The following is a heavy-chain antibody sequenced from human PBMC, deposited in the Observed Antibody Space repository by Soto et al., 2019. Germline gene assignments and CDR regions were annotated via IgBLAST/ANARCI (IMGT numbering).Heavy chain of an antibody. D-gene: IGHD3-22*01. Sequence: QLQLQESGPGLVKPSETLSLTCTVSGGSISSSSYYWGWIRQPPGKGLEWIGSIYYSGSTYYNPSLQSRVTISVDTSKNQFSLKLSSVTAADTAVYYCARHWYYDSSGYPFYFDYWGQGTLVTVSS. J-gene: IGHJ4*02. CDR2: IYYSGST. CDR1: GGSISSSSYY. V-gene: IGHV4-39*01. CDR3: ARHWYYDSSGYPFYFDY.